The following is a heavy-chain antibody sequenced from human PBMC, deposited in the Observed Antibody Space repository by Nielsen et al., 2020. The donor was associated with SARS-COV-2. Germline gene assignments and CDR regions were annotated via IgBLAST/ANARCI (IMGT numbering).Heavy chain of an antibody. V-gene: IGHV3-23*01. D-gene: IGHD2-21*01. CDR3: AKDSGMIAEREVFDH. Sequence: ESLKISCAASGFTFSTYAISWVRQAPGKGLEWVSAISNSGGSTFYADSVKGRFTISRDNSKNTLYLQMNSLRAEDTAVYYCAKDSGMIAEREVFDHWGQGTLVIVSS. CDR2: ISNSGGST. J-gene: IGHJ4*02. CDR1: GFTFSTYA.